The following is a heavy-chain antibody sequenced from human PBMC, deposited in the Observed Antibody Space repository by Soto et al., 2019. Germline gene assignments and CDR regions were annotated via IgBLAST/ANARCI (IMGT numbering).Heavy chain of an antibody. Sequence: SETLSLTCTVSGGSISISSYYWGWIRQPPGKWLEWIGTIYYSGTTIYNPSLKSRVTISVDTSKNQFSLKLSSVTAADTAVYYCARQGLRYYFYGMDIWGQGTTVTVYS. CDR1: GGSISISSYY. D-gene: IGHD3-16*02. J-gene: IGHJ6*02. CDR3: ARQGLRYYFYGMDI. V-gene: IGHV4-39*01. CDR2: IYYSGTT.